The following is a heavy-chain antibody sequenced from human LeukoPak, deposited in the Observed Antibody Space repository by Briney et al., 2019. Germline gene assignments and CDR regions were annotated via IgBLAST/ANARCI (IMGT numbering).Heavy chain of an antibody. D-gene: IGHD6-6*01. J-gene: IGHJ4*02. CDR3: ARDLYSSSSGGDY. Sequence: ASVKVSCKASGYTFTNYDISWVRQAPGQRLEWMGWISTYNGDTNYAQKLQGRVSTTTDTSTSTAYMELGNLTSDDTAVYYCARDLYSSSSGGDYWGQGTLVTVSS. CDR1: GYTFTNYD. CDR2: ISTYNGDT. V-gene: IGHV1-18*01.